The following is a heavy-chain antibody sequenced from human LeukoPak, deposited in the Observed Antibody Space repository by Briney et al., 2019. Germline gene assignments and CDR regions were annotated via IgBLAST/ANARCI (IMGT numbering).Heavy chain of an antibody. Sequence: PGESLQISCKGSGYSFTSYWIGWVRQLPGKGLEWMGIIYPGDSDTRYSPSFQGQVTISADKSISTAYLQWSSLKASDTAMYYCAGARIAARNWWFDPWGQGTLVTVSS. J-gene: IGHJ5*02. CDR1: GYSFTSYW. CDR3: AGARIAARNWWFDP. V-gene: IGHV5-51*01. CDR2: IYPGDSDT. D-gene: IGHD6-6*01.